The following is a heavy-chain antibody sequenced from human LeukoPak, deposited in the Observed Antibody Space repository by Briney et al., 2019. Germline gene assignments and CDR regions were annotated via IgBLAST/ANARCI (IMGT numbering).Heavy chain of an antibody. CDR2: ISSSSSYI. CDR1: GFTFSSYS. J-gene: IGHJ3*02. V-gene: IGHV3-21*01. D-gene: IGHD6-13*01. CDR3: ARDFSSIAAPDAFDI. Sequence: GGSLRLSCAASGFTFSSYSMNWVRQAPGKGLEWVSSISSSSSYIYYADSVKGRFTISRDNAKISLYLQMNSLRAEDTAVYYCARDFSSIAAPDAFDIWGQGTMVTVSS.